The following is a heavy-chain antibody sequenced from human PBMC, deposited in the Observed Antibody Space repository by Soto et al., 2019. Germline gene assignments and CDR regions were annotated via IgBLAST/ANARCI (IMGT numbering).Heavy chain of an antibody. Sequence: SETLSLSCTFSVGSVSIGDYYWSWIRQPPGKGLEWIGYIYYSGSTNYNPSLKSRVSISLDTSKNQFSLRLTSVTAADTAVYYCARIPVDTYMINWFDPWGQGTLVTVSS. CDR1: VGSVSIGDYY. CDR3: ARIPVDTYMINWFDP. D-gene: IGHD5-18*01. V-gene: IGHV4-61*08. CDR2: IYYSGST. J-gene: IGHJ5*02.